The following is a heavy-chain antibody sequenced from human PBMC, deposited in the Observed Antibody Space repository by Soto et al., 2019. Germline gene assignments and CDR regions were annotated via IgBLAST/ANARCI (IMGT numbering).Heavy chain of an antibody. J-gene: IGHJ5*02. D-gene: IGHD2-2*01. Sequence: QVQLVQSGAEVKKPGASVKVSCKASGYTFTNYAIHWVRQAPGQRLEWMGWINAANGSTKYSQKFQGRVTFTRDTYANTAYMELRSLRSEDSAVYYCARDGFVVVPAVMWLNWFDPWGQGTLVAVSS. CDR2: INAANGST. V-gene: IGHV1-3*01. CDR3: ARDGFVVVPAVMWLNWFDP. CDR1: GYTFTNYA.